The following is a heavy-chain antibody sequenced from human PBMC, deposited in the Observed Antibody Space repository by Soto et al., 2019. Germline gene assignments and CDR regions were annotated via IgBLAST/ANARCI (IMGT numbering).Heavy chain of an antibody. CDR1: GYNFISYE. Sequence: QVQLVQSGAEVKKPGASVKVSCKASGYNFISYEINWVRQATGQGLEWMGWMNPNSGNTGYAQKFQGRVTMTRNTSISTAYVELSSLISEDTAVYFCARAAAGFAYWGQGTVVTVSS. V-gene: IGHV1-8*01. D-gene: IGHD6-13*01. CDR3: ARAAAGFAY. J-gene: IGHJ4*02. CDR2: MNPNSGNT.